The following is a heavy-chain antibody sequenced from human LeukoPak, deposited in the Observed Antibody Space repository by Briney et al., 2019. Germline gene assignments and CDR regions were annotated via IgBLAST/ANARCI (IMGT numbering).Heavy chain of an antibody. J-gene: IGHJ4*02. D-gene: IGHD1-26*01. Sequence: ASVKVSCKASGYTFTGYYMHWVRQAPGQGLEWMGWINPNSGGTNYAQKFQGRVTMTRDTSISTAYMELSRLRSDDTAVYYCARVPLVAGAIDYWGQGTLVTVSS. V-gene: IGHV1-2*02. CDR2: INPNSGGT. CDR1: GYTFTGYY. CDR3: ARVPLVAGAIDY.